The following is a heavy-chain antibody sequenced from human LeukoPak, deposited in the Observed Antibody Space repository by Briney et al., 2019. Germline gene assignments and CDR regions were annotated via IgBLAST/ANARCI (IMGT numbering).Heavy chain of an antibody. D-gene: IGHD6-19*01. CDR1: GGSFSGYY. J-gene: IGHJ1*01. V-gene: IGHV4-34*01. CDR3: ARGTKWEVAVAGSEYFRH. CDR2: INHSGST. Sequence: SETLSLTCAVYGGSFSGYYWSWIRQPPGKGLEWIGEINHSGSTNYNPSLKSRVTISVDTSKNQFSLKLSSVTAADTAVYYCARGTKWEVAVAGSEYFRHWGQGTLVTVSS.